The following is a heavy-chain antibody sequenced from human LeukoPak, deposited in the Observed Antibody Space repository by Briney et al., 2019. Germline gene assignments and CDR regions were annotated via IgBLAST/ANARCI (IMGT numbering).Heavy chain of an antibody. V-gene: IGHV3-21*01. J-gene: IGHJ4*02. CDR2: ISSSSSYI. D-gene: IGHD3-10*01. CDR1: GFTFSSYS. Sequence: GGSLRLSCAASGFTFSSYSMNWVRQAPGKGLEWVSSISSSSSYIYYADSVKGRFTISRDNAKNSLYLQMNSLRAEDTAVYYCARVANYYGSGSDDDYFDYWGQGTLVTVSS. CDR3: ARVANYYGSGSDDDYFDY.